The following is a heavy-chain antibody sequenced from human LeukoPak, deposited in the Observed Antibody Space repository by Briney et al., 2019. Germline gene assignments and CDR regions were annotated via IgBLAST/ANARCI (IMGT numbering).Heavy chain of an antibody. V-gene: IGHV1-2*06. CDR3: ARSGNLIAASVTKDYYYYMDV. J-gene: IGHJ6*03. CDR1: GYGFTGYN. CDR2: INPHSGGT. Sequence: ASVKVPCKASGYGFTGYNIHWVRQAPGQGLEWMGRINPHSGGTRFAQKFQDRITMTIDKSDNTVYMELNSVTSGDTAVYFCARSGNLIAASVTKDYYYYMDVWGKGITVTVSS. D-gene: IGHD6-13*01.